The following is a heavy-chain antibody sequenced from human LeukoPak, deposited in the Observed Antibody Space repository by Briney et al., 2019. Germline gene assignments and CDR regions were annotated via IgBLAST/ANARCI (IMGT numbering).Heavy chain of an antibody. CDR1: GGSISSYY. D-gene: IGHD3-3*01. V-gene: IGHV4-59*01. J-gene: IGHJ6*02. CDR2: IYYSGST. CDR3: AGTLQFWSGYYTRILGYYYYGMDV. Sequence: SETLSLTCTVSGGSISSYYWSWIRQPPGKGLEWIGYIYYSGSTNYNPSLKSRVTISVDTSKNQFSLKLSSVTAADTAVYYCAGTLQFWSGYYTRILGYYYYGMDVWGQGTTVTVSS.